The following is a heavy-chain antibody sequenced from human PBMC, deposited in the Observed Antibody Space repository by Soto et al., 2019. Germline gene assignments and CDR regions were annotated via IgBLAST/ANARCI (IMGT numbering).Heavy chain of an antibody. CDR1: GFTFSSYW. CDR3: ARDRPAESQRSRFDPNWFDP. D-gene: IGHD5-12*01. CDR2: IKQDGSEK. V-gene: IGHV3-7*01. Sequence: ELQLVESGGGLVQPGGSLRLSCAASGFTFSSYWMSWVRQAPGKGLEWVANIKQDGSEKYYVDSVKGRFTISRDNAKNSLYLQKNSLRAEDTAVYYCARDRPAESQRSRFDPNWFDPWGQGSLDTVSS. J-gene: IGHJ5*02.